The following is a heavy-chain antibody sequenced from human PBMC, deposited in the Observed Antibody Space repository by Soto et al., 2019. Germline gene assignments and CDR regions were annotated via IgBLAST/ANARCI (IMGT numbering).Heavy chain of an antibody. V-gene: IGHV3-23*01. CDR1: GFTFSSYA. D-gene: IGHD3-10*01. Sequence: PGGSLRLSCAASGFTFSSYAMSWVRQAPGKGLEWVSAISGSGGSTYYADSVKGRFTISRDNSKNTLYLQMNSLRAEDTAVYYCAKVSRATYYYGSGSYSIFDYWGRGTLVTVSS. CDR3: AKVSRATYYYGSGSYSIFDY. J-gene: IGHJ4*02. CDR2: ISGSGGST.